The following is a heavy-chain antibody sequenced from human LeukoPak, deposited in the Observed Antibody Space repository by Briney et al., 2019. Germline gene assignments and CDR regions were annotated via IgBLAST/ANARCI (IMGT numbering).Heavy chain of an antibody. J-gene: IGHJ4*02. CDR2: IYHSGST. CDR1: GGSISSSSYY. V-gene: IGHV4-39*07. Sequence: PSETLSLTCTVSGGSISSSSYYWGWIRQPPGKGLEWIGSIYHSGSTYYNPSLKSRVTISVDTSKNQFSLKLSSVTAADTAVYYCATLTTVVTANYFDYWGQGTLVTVSS. CDR3: ATLTTVVTANYFDY. D-gene: IGHD4-23*01.